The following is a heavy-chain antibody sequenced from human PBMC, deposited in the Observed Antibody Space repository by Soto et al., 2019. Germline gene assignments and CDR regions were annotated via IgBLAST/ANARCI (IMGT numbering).Heavy chain of an antibody. CDR2: INPSGGYT. Sequence: ASVKVSCKASGYTFTSYYMNWVRQAPGQGLEWLGIINPSGGYTTYAQRFLGRVTMTSDTSTSTVHMELGSLTSEDTAVYYCAKDFQDYDYDSSGSFDYWGQGTLVTVSS. D-gene: IGHD3-22*01. CDR3: AKDFQDYDYDSSGSFDY. CDR1: GYTFTSYY. V-gene: IGHV1-46*01. J-gene: IGHJ4*02.